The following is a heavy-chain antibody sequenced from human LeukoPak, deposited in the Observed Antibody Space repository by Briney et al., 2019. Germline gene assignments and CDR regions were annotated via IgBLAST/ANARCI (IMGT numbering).Heavy chain of an antibody. J-gene: IGHJ4*02. CDR2: ISSSSNYI. Sequence: GGSLRLSCAASGFTFSSYGMSWVRQAPGKGLEWVSSISSSSNYIYYADSVKGRFTISRDNAKNSLYLQMNSLRAEDTAVYYCARGYGWGSYYNEITYWAQGPLVTVSS. CDR1: GFTFSSYG. V-gene: IGHV3-21*01. D-gene: IGHD3-10*01. CDR3: ARGYGWGSYYNEITY.